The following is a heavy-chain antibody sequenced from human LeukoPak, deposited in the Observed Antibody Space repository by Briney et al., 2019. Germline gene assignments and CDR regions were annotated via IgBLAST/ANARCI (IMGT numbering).Heavy chain of an antibody. Sequence: GGSLRLSCAASGFTFSSYAMSWVRQAPGKGLEWVSAISGSGGSTYYADSVKGRFTISRDNSKNTLYLQMNSLRAEDTAVYYCAKEYCSGGSYYIPFGYWGQGTLVTVSS. CDR3: AKEYCSGGSYYIPFGY. D-gene: IGHD2-15*01. CDR1: GFTFSSYA. J-gene: IGHJ4*02. V-gene: IGHV3-23*01. CDR2: ISGSGGST.